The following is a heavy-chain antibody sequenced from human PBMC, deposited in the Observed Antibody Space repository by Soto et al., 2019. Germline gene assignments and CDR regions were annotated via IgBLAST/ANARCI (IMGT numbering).Heavy chain of an antibody. Sequence: PGESLKISCKGSGYSLTSYWIGWVRQMPGKGLEWMGIIYPGDSDTRYSPSFQGQVTISADKSISTAYLQWSSLKASDTAMYYCARIYDSSGYYSDYWGQGTLVTVSS. V-gene: IGHV5-51*01. D-gene: IGHD3-22*01. CDR1: GYSLTSYW. J-gene: IGHJ4*02. CDR2: IYPGDSDT. CDR3: ARIYDSSGYYSDY.